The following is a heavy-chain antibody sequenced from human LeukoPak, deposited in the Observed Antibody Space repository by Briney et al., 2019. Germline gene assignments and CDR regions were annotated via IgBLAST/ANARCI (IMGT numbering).Heavy chain of an antibody. CDR2: IYHSGST. Sequence: SETLSLTCSVSGYSISSGYYWGWIRQPPGKGLEWIGSIYHSGSTYYNPSLKSRVTISVDTSKNQFSLKLSSVTAADTAVYYCARGGSGWYRNWFDPWGQGTLVTVSS. CDR3: ARGGSGWYRNWFDP. V-gene: IGHV4-38-2*02. D-gene: IGHD6-19*01. CDR1: GYSISSGYY. J-gene: IGHJ5*02.